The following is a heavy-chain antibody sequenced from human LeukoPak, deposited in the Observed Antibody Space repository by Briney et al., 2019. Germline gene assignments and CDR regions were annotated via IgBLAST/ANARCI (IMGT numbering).Heavy chain of an antibody. D-gene: IGHD3-22*01. CDR2: IIPIFGTA. CDR1: GGTFSSYA. Sequence: SVKVSCKASGGTFSSYAISWVRQAPGQGLEWMGRIIPIFGTANYAQKFQGRVTITTDESTSTAYMELSSLRSEDTAVYYCATYYYDSSGYSFDYWGQGTLVTVSS. V-gene: IGHV1-69*05. J-gene: IGHJ4*02. CDR3: ATYYYDSSGYSFDY.